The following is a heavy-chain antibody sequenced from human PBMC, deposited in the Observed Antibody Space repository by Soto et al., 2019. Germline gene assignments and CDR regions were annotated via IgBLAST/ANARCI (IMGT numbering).Heavy chain of an antibody. V-gene: IGHV4-59*01. CDR2: IYYSGST. CDR3: ARDGYYYDSSGHDAFDI. D-gene: IGHD3-22*01. Sequence: QVQLQESGPGLVKPSETLSLTCTVSGGSISSYYWSWIRQPPGKGLEWIGYIYYSGSTNYNPSLRSRVTISVDTSKNQFSLKLSSVTAADTAVYYCARDGYYYDSSGHDAFDIWGQGTMVTVSS. J-gene: IGHJ3*02. CDR1: GGSISSYY.